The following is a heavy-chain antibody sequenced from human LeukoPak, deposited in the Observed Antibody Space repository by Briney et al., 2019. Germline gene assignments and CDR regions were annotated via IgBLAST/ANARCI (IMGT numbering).Heavy chain of an antibody. J-gene: IGHJ4*02. Sequence: ASVKVSCKASGYTFTSYGISWVRQAPGQGLEWMVWISAYNGNTNYAQKLQGRVTMTTDTSTSTAYMELRRLSSDDTAVYYCARVLCSGGSCYYYDYWGQGTLLTVSS. D-gene: IGHD2-15*01. V-gene: IGHV1-18*01. CDR3: ARVLCSGGSCYYYDY. CDR1: GYTFTSYG. CDR2: ISAYNGNT.